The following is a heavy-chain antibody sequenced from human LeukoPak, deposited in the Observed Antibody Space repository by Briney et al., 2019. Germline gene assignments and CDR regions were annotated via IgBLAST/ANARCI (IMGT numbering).Heavy chain of an antibody. D-gene: IGHD4-17*01. Sequence: GGSLRLSCAASGFTFSSYAMHRVRQAPGKGLEWVAVISYDGSNKYYADSVKGRFTISRDNSKNTLYLQMNSLRAEDTAVYYCARGDDYGDYDYWGQGTLVTVSS. CDR2: ISYDGSNK. CDR3: ARGDDYGDYDY. V-gene: IGHV3-30*04. J-gene: IGHJ4*02. CDR1: GFTFSSYA.